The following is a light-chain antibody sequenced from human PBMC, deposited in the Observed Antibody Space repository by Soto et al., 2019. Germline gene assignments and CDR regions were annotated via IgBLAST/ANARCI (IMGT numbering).Light chain of an antibody. CDR3: HQYDSWT. CDR2: AAS. CDR1: QSVTNNY. V-gene: IGKV3-20*01. Sequence: EIVLTQSPGTLSLSPGERATLSCRASQSVTNNYLAWFQQKPGQAPRLLIHAASSRAAGIPDRFSGSGSGTDFTLTISRLEPEDFAVYYCHQYDSWTFGQGTKVDIK. J-gene: IGKJ1*01.